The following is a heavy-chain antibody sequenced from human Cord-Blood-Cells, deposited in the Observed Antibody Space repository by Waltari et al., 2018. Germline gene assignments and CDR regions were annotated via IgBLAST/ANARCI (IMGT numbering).Heavy chain of an antibody. J-gene: IGHJ4*02. V-gene: IGHV4-39*01. Sequence: QLQLQESGPGLVKPSATLSLTCPVSGGSISSSSYYLGWIRQPPGKGQEWVGSIYYSGSIYYNPALKSRVTISVHTSKHQFSPKRSSVTATDTVVYYCARRGSSTSCYFRVDYWGQGTLVTVSS. CDR2: IYYSGSI. D-gene: IGHD2-2*01. CDR1: GGSISSSSYY. CDR3: ARRGSSTSCYFRVDY.